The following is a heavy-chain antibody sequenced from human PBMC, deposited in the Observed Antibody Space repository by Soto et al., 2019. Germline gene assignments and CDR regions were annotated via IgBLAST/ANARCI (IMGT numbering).Heavy chain of an antibody. V-gene: IGHV1-69*02. Sequence: QVQLVQSGAEVKKPGSSVKVSCKTSGGTFSSFTITCVGQAPGQGLEWMGSIIPILGMANYAQKFQDRVTITADKSTSTAYMELSSLRSEDTAMYYCARGPNSLGDYWGQGTLVTVSS. CDR1: GGTFSSFT. D-gene: IGHD7-27*01. CDR2: IIPILGMA. J-gene: IGHJ4*02. CDR3: ARGPNSLGDY.